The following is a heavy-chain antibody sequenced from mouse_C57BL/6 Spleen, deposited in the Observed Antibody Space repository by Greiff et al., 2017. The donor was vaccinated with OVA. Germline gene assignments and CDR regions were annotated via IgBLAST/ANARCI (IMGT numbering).Heavy chain of an antibody. CDR3: TKRGATERGVTGYFDV. V-gene: IGHV1-15*01. CDR2: IDPETGGT. Sequence: VQLQQSGAELVRPGASVTLSCKASGYTFTDYEMHWVKQTPVHGLEWIGAIDPETGGTAYNQKFKGKAILTADKSSNTAYMELRSLTSEDSAVDYCTKRGATERGVTGYFDVWGTGTTVTVSS. CDR1: GYTFTDYE. J-gene: IGHJ1*03. D-gene: IGHD2-12*01.